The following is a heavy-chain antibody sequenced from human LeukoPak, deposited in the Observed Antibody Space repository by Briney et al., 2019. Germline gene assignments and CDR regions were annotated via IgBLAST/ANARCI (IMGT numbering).Heavy chain of an antibody. V-gene: IGHV1-8*01. Sequence: ASVKVSCKASGYTFTSYDINWVRQAPGQGLEWVGWIYPKNDKTGYAEKFQGRVTMTTDMSTNTAFMEMKNLTSDDTAVYFCARKLSGYSSGWYPDYWGQGTLVIVSS. CDR3: ARKLSGYSSGWYPDY. CDR2: IYPKNDKT. J-gene: IGHJ4*02. CDR1: GYTFTSYD. D-gene: IGHD6-19*01.